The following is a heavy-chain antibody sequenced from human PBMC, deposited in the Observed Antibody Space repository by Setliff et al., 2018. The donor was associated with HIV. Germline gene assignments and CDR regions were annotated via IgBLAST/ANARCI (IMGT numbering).Heavy chain of an antibody. D-gene: IGHD3-10*01. CDR2: IVVGSGNI. CDR1: GFSFTSSA. V-gene: IGHV1-58*02. J-gene: IGHJ4*02. Sequence: GASVKVSCKASGFSFTSSAIQRLRQARGQRLEWIGWIVVGSGNINYAQKFQERVTIIKDTSAGTAFLEVRGLRSDDTAVYYCAADYYFASGLAAWGQGTLVTVSS. CDR3: AADYYFASGLAA.